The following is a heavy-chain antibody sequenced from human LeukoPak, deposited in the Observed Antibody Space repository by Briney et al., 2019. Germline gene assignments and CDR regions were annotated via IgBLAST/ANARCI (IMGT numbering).Heavy chain of an antibody. Sequence: PGGSLRLSCAASGFTFGSYAMQWVRQAPGKGLECVSAISSNGGSTYYANSVKGRFAISRDNSKNTLFLQMGSLRAEETAVYYCGRDLPGLRFDYWGQGTLVTVSS. CDR1: GFTFGSYA. CDR3: GRDLPGLRFDY. V-gene: IGHV3-64*01. J-gene: IGHJ4*02. CDR2: ISSNGGST. D-gene: IGHD4-17*01.